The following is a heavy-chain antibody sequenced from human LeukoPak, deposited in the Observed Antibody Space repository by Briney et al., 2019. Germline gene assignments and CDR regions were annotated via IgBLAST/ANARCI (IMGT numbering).Heavy chain of an antibody. CDR3: ARHSGSHGYAFDI. J-gene: IGHJ3*02. D-gene: IGHD1-26*01. Sequence: GGSLRLSCVVSGSTYSSYWMSWVRQAPGKGLEWVANIKQDGSQKYYVDPVEGRFTISRDNAKKSLYLQMNSLRAEDTAVYYCARHSGSHGYAFDIWGQGTMVTVSS. V-gene: IGHV3-7*01. CDR1: GSTYSSYW. CDR2: IKQDGSQK.